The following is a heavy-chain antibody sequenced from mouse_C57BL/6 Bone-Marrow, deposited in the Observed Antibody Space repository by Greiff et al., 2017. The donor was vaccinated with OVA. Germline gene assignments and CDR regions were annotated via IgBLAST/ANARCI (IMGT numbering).Heavy chain of an antibody. CDR3: ARRGITTVPYWYFDV. CDR2: INSDGGST. V-gene: IGHV5-2*01. CDR1: EYEFPSHD. Sequence: VQLKESGGGLVQPGESLKLSCESNEYEFPSHDMSWVRKTPEKRLELVAAINSDGGSTYYPDTMERRFIISRDNTKKTLYLQMSSLRSEDTALYYCARRGITTVPYWYFDVWGTGTTVTVSS. D-gene: IGHD1-1*01. J-gene: IGHJ1*03.